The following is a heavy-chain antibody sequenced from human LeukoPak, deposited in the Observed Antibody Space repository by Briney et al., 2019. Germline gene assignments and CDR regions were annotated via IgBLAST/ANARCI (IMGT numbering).Heavy chain of an antibody. D-gene: IGHD2-21*02. J-gene: IGHJ4*02. CDR3: ARGAPYCGGDCYFDY. Sequence: SETLSLTCTVSGGSISSYYWSWIRQPAGKGLEWIGRIYTSGSTNYNPSLKSRVTMSVDTSKNQFSLKLSSVTAADTAVYYWARGAPYCGGDCYFDYWGQGTLVTVSS. V-gene: IGHV4-4*07. CDR1: GGSISSYY. CDR2: IYTSGST.